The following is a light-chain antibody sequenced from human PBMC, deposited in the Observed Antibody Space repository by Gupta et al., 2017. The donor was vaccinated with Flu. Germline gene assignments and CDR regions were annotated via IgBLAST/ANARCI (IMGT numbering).Light chain of an antibody. CDR2: RDT. Sequence: ITCGGDKIGTKKVHWDQQKPGQAPVLVLYRDTNRPSGIPERVSGSNSGNTATLTIFRAQAGDEADDYCQVWDMIAIFGGGTKLTVL. J-gene: IGLJ2*01. CDR3: QVWDMIAI. V-gene: IGLV3-9*01. CDR1: KIGTKK.